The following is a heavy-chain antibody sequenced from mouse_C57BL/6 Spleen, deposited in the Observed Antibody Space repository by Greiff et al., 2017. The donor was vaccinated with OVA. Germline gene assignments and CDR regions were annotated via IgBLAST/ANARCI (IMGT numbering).Heavy chain of an antibody. CDR1: GYAFSSSW. D-gene: IGHD2-2*01. CDR2: IYPGDGDT. J-gene: IGHJ3*01. CDR3: ASCGYDKAWVAY. V-gene: IGHV1-82*01. Sequence: QVQLQQSGPELVKPGASVKISCKASGYAFSSSWMNWVTQRPGKGLEWIGRIYPGDGDTNYNGKFKGKATLSADKSSSTAYMQLSSLTSEDSAVYCCASCGYDKAWVAYWGKGTLVTVCA.